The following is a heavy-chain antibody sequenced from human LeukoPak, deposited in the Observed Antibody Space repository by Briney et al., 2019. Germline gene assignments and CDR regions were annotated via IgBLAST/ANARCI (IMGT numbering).Heavy chain of an antibody. Sequence: GSLRLSCAASGFTFSDHYMDWVRQPPGKGLEWIGSIYYSGSTYYNPSLKSRVTISVDTSKNQFSLKLSSVTAADTAVYYCARDGGVFHWFDPWGQGTLVTVSS. CDR2: IYYSGST. CDR1: GFTFSDHY. J-gene: IGHJ5*02. V-gene: IGHV4-38-2*02. CDR3: ARDGGVFHWFDP. D-gene: IGHD2-15*01.